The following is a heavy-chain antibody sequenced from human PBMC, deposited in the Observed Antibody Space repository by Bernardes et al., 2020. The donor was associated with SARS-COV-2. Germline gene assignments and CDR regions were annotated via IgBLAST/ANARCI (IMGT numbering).Heavy chain of an antibody. CDR1: GGSISSDDYS. V-gene: IGHV4-30-2*01. Sequence: SETLSLTCAVSGGSISSDDYSWSWLRQPPGKGLEWIGYIYQSGTTYYNPSLKSRVPISLDRSKTHFSLNLSSVSAADTAMYYCARGTLTSRATYFFDSWGQGTLVTVSS. CDR3: ARGTLTSRATYFFDS. J-gene: IGHJ4*02. CDR2: IYQSGTT.